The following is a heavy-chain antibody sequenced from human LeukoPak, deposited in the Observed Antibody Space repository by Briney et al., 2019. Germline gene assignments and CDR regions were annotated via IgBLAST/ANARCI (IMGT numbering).Heavy chain of an antibody. CDR2: IRYDGSNK. CDR1: GFTFSSYG. J-gene: IGHJ5*02. Sequence: GGSLRLSCAASGFTFSSYGMHWVRQAPGKGLEWVAFIRYDGSNKYYADSVKGRFTISRDNSRNTLFLQMDSLSIEDTAVYFCAKEKVAYYSSAWAGLFDTWGQGALVTVSS. CDR3: AKEKVAYYSSAWAGLFDT. D-gene: IGHD6-19*01. V-gene: IGHV3-30*02.